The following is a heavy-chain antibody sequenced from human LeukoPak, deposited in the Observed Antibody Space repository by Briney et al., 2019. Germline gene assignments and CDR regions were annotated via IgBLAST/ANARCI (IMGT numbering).Heavy chain of an antibody. CDR1: GFTFSNAW. V-gene: IGHV3-30*18. J-gene: IGHJ5*02. CDR2: ISYDGSNK. D-gene: IGHD4-17*01. Sequence: GGSLRLSCAASGFTFSNAWMNWVRQAPGKGLEWVAVISYDGSNKYYADSVKGRFTISRDNSKNTLYLQMNSLRAEDTAVYYCAKDWLTTVTTKWFDPWGQGTLVTVSS. CDR3: AKDWLTTVTTKWFDP.